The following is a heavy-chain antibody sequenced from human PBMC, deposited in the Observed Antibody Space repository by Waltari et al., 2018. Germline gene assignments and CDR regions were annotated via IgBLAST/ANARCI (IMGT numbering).Heavy chain of an antibody. CDR1: GYSISSGYY. Sequence: QVQLQESGPGLVKPSEALSLTCAVSGYSISSGYYWGWIRKPPGKGLEWIGSMYHRGGTYYIPSLNSRVTMSLDTAKNQFSLKRSAVTAADTAVYYCARDRDSNSYFDYWGQGTLVTVSS. CDR2: MYHRGGT. D-gene: IGHD4-4*01. J-gene: IGHJ4*02. V-gene: IGHV4-38-2*02. CDR3: ARDRDSNSYFDY.